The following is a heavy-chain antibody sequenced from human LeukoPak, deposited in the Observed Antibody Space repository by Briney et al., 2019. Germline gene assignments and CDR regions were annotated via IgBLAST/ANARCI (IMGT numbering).Heavy chain of an antibody. CDR3: ARGAAAGDWFDP. J-gene: IGHJ5*02. CDR2: IYYSGST. V-gene: IGHV4-39*07. Sequence: SETLSLTCTASGGSISSSSYYWGWIHQPPGKGLEWIGSIYYSGSTYYNPSLKSRVTISVDASKNQYSLKLSSVTAADTAVYYCARGAAAGDWFDPWGQGTLVTVSS. CDR1: GGSISSSSYY. D-gene: IGHD6-13*01.